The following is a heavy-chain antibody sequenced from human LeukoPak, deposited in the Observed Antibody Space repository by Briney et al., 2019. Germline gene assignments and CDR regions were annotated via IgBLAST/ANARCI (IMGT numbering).Heavy chain of an antibody. CDR2: ISGSGGST. D-gene: IGHD5-18*01. Sequence: SGGSLRLSCAASGFTFSSYAMSWVRQAPGKGLGWVSAISGSGGSTYYADSVKGRFTISRDNSKNTLYLQMNSLRAEDTAVYYCAKSSGYRTYYFDHWGQGTLVTVSS. CDR1: GFTFSSYA. CDR3: AKSSGYRTYYFDH. V-gene: IGHV3-23*01. J-gene: IGHJ4*02.